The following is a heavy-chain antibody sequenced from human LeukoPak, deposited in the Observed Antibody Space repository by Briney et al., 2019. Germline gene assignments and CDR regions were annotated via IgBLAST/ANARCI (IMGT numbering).Heavy chain of an antibody. CDR2: IWYDGSNK. CDR1: GFTFSSYG. D-gene: IGHD5-12*01. J-gene: IGHJ4*02. V-gene: IGHV3-33*01. CDR3: ARDRRYQYSGYDWGGFDY. Sequence: GGSLRLSCAASGFTFSSYGMHWVRQAPGKGLEWVAVIWYDGSNKYYADSVKGRFTISRDNSKNTLYLQMNSLRAEDTAVYYCARDRRYQYSGYDWGGFDYWGQGTLVTVSS.